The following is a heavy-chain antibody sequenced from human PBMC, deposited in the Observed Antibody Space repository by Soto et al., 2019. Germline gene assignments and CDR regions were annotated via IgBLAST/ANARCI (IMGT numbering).Heavy chain of an antibody. D-gene: IGHD2-2*01. CDR1: GFSLSTSGMC. V-gene: IGHV2-70*01. Sequence: SGPTLVNPTQTLTLTCTFSGFSLSTSGMCVSWIRQPPGKALEWLALIDWDDDKYYSTSLKTRLTISKDTSKNQVVLTMTNMDPVDTATYYCASARGSTSCEGFDPWGQGTLVTV. J-gene: IGHJ5*02. CDR3: ASARGSTSCEGFDP. CDR2: IDWDDDK.